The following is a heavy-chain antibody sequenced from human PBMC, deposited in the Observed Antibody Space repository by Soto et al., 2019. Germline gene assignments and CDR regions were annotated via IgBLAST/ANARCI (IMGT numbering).Heavy chain of an antibody. CDR3: AKGASTTVFAFNDY. Sequence: EVQLVESGGGLVQPGRSLRLSCAASGFTFDDYAMHWVRQGPGKGLEWVSSISWNSGNLGYADSVKGRFTISRDNAKNSLHLKMSSLRGEDTALYYCAKGASTTVFAFNDYWGQGTLVTVSS. J-gene: IGHJ4*02. CDR1: GFTFDDYA. CDR2: ISWNSGNL. V-gene: IGHV3-9*01. D-gene: IGHD4-17*01.